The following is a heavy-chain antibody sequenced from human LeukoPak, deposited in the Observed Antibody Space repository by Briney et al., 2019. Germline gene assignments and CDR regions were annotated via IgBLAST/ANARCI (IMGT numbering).Heavy chain of an antibody. V-gene: IGHV1-69*06. CDR2: IIPIFGTA. D-gene: IGHD3-10*01. CDR1: GGTFSSYA. CDR3: ARADLWFGELSSRFDP. Sequence: SVKVSCKASGGTFSSYAISWVRQAPGQGLEWMGGIIPIFGTANYAQKFQGRVTITADKSTSTAYMELSSLRSEDTAVYCCARADLWFGELSSRFDPWGQGTLVTVSS. J-gene: IGHJ5*02.